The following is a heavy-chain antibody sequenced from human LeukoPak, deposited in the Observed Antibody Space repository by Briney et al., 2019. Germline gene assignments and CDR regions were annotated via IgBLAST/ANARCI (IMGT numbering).Heavy chain of an antibody. V-gene: IGHV6-1*01. D-gene: IGHD7-27*01. CDR2: TYYRFKWSN. J-gene: IGHJ4*02. CDR3: ASSGHWGSGYFDY. Sequence: SQTLSLTCAISGVSVSTNSVAWPWIRQSPSRGIEWLGRTYYRFKWSNDYAVSVKSRIIITPDTSKNQFSLHLNSVTPEDTAVYYCASSGHWGSGYFDYWGQGTLVTASS. CDR1: GVSVSTNSVA.